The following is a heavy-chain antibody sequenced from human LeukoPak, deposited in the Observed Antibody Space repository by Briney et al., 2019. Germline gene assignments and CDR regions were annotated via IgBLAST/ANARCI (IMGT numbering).Heavy chain of an antibody. V-gene: IGHV5-10-1*01. J-gene: IGHJ4*02. CDR3: ARERGYSSGWRLIDY. D-gene: IGHD6-19*01. Sequence: GESLKISCKGSGYIFTNYWISWVRQMPGKGLEWMGRIDPSDSYTNYSPSFQGHVTISADKSISTAYLQWSSLKASDTAMYYCARERGYSSGWRLIDYWGQGTLVTVSS. CDR1: GYIFTNYW. CDR2: IDPSDSYT.